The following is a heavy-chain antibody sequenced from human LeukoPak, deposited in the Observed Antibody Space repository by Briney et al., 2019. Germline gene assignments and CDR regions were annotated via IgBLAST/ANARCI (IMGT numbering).Heavy chain of an antibody. D-gene: IGHD3-10*01. J-gene: IGHJ4*02. V-gene: IGHV3-21*01. Sequence: GGSLRLSCEASGFTFSNFWMNWVRQAPGKGLEWVSSISSSSSYIYYADSVKGRFTISRDNAKNSLYLQMNSLRAEDTAVYYCARDQSSGSYSGYYWGQGTLVTVSS. CDR1: GFTFSNFW. CDR2: ISSSSSYI. CDR3: ARDQSSGSYSGYY.